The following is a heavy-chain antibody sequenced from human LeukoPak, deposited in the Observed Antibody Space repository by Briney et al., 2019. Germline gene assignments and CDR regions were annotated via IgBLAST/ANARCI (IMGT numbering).Heavy chain of an antibody. CDR1: GYTFTSYY. D-gene: IGHD2-2*01. J-gene: IGHJ6*03. CDR3: ARTYCSSTSCYHPHYYYYMDV. V-gene: IGHV1-46*01. Sequence: GASVKVSCKASGYTFTSYYMHWVRQAPGQGLEWMGIINPSGGSTSYAQKFQGRVTMTRDMSTSTVYMELSSLRSEDTAVYYCARTYCSSTSCYHPHYYYYMDVWGKGTTVTVSS. CDR2: INPSGGST.